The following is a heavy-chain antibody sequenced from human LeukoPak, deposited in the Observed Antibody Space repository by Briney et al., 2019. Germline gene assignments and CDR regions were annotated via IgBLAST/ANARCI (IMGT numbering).Heavy chain of an antibody. Sequence: SETLSLTCTASGGSISNYYWSWIRQPPGKGLEWIGYIYYNGNTNYNPSLKSRVTISVDTSKNQFSLKLSSVTAADTAMYFCVRYRTQSSYAFDYWGQGTLVTVSS. V-gene: IGHV4-59*01. CDR2: IYYNGNT. CDR1: GGSISNYY. CDR3: VRYRTQSSYAFDY. J-gene: IGHJ4*02. D-gene: IGHD3-16*01.